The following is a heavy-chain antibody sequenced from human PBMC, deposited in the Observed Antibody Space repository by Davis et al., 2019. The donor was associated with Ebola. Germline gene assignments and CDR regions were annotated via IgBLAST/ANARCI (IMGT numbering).Heavy chain of an antibody. D-gene: IGHD6-19*01. Sequence: GGSLRLSCVASGFNFRTYSMHWVRQAPGKGLEWVASISNDGNKEYYADSGRGRFTISRDNSKNTVFLQMNSLTAEDTAVYYCARHYSTVWYHFDYFDYWGQGIPVTVSS. CDR2: ISNDGNKE. J-gene: IGHJ4*02. CDR3: ARHYSTVWYHFDYFDY. V-gene: IGHV3-30*04. CDR1: GFNFRTYS.